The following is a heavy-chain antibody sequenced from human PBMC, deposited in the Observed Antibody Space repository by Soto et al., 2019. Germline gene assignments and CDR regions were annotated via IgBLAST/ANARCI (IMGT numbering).Heavy chain of an antibody. CDR1: GFTFSSYE. Sequence: GGSLRLSCAASGFTFSSYEMNWVRQAPGKGLEWVSYISSSGSTIYYADSVKGRFTISRDNAKNSLYLQMNILRAEDTAVYYCAREYSGPEIAAYFDYWGQGTLVTVSS. V-gene: IGHV3-48*03. J-gene: IGHJ4*02. CDR3: AREYSGPEIAAYFDY. CDR2: ISSSGSTI. D-gene: IGHD6-25*01.